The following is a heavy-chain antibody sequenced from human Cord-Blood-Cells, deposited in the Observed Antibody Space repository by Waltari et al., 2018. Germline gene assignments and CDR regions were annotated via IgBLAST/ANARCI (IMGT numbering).Heavy chain of an antibody. Sequence: QVQLVQSGAEVKKPGSSVKVSCKASGGTFSSYAISWGRQAPGQGLEWMGGIFPIFGTTNYAQKFQGRVTIAADESTSTSYMGLSSLRAEDTAVYYCASGIQLWYGGYWGQGTLVTVSS. CDR2: IFPIFGTT. D-gene: IGHD5-18*01. V-gene: IGHV1-69*12. CDR1: GGTFSSYA. CDR3: ASGIQLWYGGY. J-gene: IGHJ4*02.